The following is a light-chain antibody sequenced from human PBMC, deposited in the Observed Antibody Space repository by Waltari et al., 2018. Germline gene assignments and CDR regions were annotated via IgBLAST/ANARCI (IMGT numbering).Light chain of an antibody. V-gene: IGLV1-47*01. CDR2: RNN. CDR3: AAWDDSLSGRV. J-gene: IGLJ3*02. CDR1: SSNIGSNY. Sequence: QSVLTQPPSASGTPGRRVTISCSGSSSNIGSNYVYWYQQLPGTAPKLLIYRNNQRRSGVPDRFSGSKSGTSASLAISGLRSEDEADYYCAAWDDSLSGRVFGGGTKLTVL.